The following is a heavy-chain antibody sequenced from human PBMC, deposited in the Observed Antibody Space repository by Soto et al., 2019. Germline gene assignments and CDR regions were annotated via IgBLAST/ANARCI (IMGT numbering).Heavy chain of an antibody. CDR3: ASLSGSSAPSDY. Sequence: PGGSLRLSCAASGFTFSSYAMHWVRQAPGKGLEWVAVISYDGSNKYYADSVKGRFTISRDNSKNTLYLQMNSLRAEDTAVYYCASLSGSSAPSDYWGQGTLVTVSS. CDR2: ISYDGSNK. D-gene: IGHD1-26*01. J-gene: IGHJ4*02. CDR1: GFTFSSYA. V-gene: IGHV3-30-3*01.